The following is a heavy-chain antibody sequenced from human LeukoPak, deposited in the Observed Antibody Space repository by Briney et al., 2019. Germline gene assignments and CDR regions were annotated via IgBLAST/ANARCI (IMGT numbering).Heavy chain of an antibody. D-gene: IGHD3-3*01. J-gene: IGHJ4*02. Sequence: SETLSLTCAVYGGSFSGYYWSWIRRPPGKGLEWIGEINHSGSTNYNPSLKSRVTISVDTSKNQFSLKLSSVTAADTAVYYCARGITIFGVDYWGQGTLVTVSS. CDR2: INHSGST. V-gene: IGHV4-34*01. CDR1: GGSFSGYY. CDR3: ARGITIFGVDY.